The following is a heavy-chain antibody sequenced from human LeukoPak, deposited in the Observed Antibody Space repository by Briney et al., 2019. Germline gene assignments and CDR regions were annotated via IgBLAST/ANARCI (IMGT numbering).Heavy chain of an antibody. D-gene: IGHD3-10*01. CDR3: VPFGELSPPFDY. Sequence: GASVKVSCKASGYTFTSYYMHWVRQAPGQGLEWMGWINPNSGGTNYAQKFQGRVTMTRDTSISTAYMELSRLRSDDTAVYYCVPFGELSPPFDYWGQGTLVTVSS. V-gene: IGHV1-2*02. CDR1: GYTFTSYY. CDR2: INPNSGGT. J-gene: IGHJ4*02.